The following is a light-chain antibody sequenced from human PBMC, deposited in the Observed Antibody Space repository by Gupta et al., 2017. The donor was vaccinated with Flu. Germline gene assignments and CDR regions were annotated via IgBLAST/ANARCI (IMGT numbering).Light chain of an antibody. CDR1: QSLLHSNGYTS. Sequence: DIVMTHSPLSLPVTPGEPASISCRSSQSLLHSNGYTSLDWYLQKPGQCPQLLTYLVSNRAPGVPDPFTGTGSVRXFTLKIXRGEGQNVVLYFCMRGVATGLTFGXGTRLEIK. CDR2: LVS. J-gene: IGKJ5*01. V-gene: IGKV2-28*01. CDR3: MRGVATGLT.